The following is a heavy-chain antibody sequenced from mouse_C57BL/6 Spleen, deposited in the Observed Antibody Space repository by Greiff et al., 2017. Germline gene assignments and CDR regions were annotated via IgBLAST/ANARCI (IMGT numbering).Heavy chain of an antibody. CDR2: IYPGDGDT. CDR3: ARWQLRQAMND. Sequence: QVQLQQSGPELVKPGASVKISCKASGYAFSSSWMNWVKQRPGKGLEWIGRIYPGDGDTNYNGKFKGKATLTADKSSSTAYMQLSSLTSEDSAVYFCARWQLRQAMNDWGQGTSVTVSS. D-gene: IGHD3-2*02. J-gene: IGHJ4*01. V-gene: IGHV1-82*01. CDR1: GYAFSSSW.